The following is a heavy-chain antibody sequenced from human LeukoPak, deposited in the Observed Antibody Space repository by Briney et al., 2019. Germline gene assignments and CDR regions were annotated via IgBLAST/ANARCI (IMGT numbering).Heavy chain of an antibody. D-gene: IGHD3-10*01. CDR2: ISAYNGNT. Sequence: ASVKVSCRASGYTFTSYGISWVRQAPGQGLEWMGWISAYNGNTNYAQKLQGRVTMTTDTSTSTAYMELRSLRSDDTAVYYCARDIHYYGSGRNYYYYGMDVWGQGTTVTVSS. V-gene: IGHV1-18*01. CDR1: GYTFTSYG. CDR3: ARDIHYYGSGRNYYYYGMDV. J-gene: IGHJ6*02.